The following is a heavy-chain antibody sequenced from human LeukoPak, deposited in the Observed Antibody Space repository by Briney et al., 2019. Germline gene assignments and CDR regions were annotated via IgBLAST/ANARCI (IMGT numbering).Heavy chain of an antibody. V-gene: IGHV3-23*01. D-gene: IGHD3-22*01. Sequence: SGGSTYNADSVKGRFTISRDSSKNTLYVQLNSLRAEDTAVYYCAKDVGGSSGYYDYWGQGTLVTVSS. CDR3: AKDVGGSSGYYDY. CDR2: SGGST. J-gene: IGHJ4*02.